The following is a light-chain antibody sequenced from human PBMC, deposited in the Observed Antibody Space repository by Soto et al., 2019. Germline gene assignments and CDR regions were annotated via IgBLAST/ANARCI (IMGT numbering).Light chain of an antibody. CDR2: GAS. Sequence: EIVLTQSPDTLSLSPGETATLSCRASQSVSSTYLAWYQQKPGQAPRLLIYGASSRATGIPDRFSGSGSGTDFTLTIRRLDPEDFAVYFCQQYGSSPRTFGQGTKVDIK. CDR3: QQYGSSPRT. V-gene: IGKV3-20*01. J-gene: IGKJ1*01. CDR1: QSVSSTY.